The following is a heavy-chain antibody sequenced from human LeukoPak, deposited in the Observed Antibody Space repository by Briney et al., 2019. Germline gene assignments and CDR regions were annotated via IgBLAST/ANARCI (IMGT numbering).Heavy chain of an antibody. CDR3: AGLGDRQVLGN. CDR2: IRQDGSKI. Sequence: GGSLRLSCAASGFTFSTYRMSWVRQAPGKGLEWVTNIRQDGSKIYYVDSVKGRFTISRDNAKNSLYLQMNNLRAEDTAVYYCAGLGDRQVLGNWGQGTLVTVSS. V-gene: IGHV3-7*01. D-gene: IGHD6-6*01. J-gene: IGHJ4*02. CDR1: GFTFSTYR.